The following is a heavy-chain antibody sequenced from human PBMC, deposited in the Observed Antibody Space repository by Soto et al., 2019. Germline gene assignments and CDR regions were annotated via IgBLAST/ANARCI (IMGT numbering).Heavy chain of an antibody. CDR2: INGGSGNA. CDR1: GYTFTSYA. Sequence: QVQLVQSGAEVKKPGASVKVSCKASGYTFTSYAMHWVRQAPGQRLEWMGWINGGSGNAKYSQKFQGRVTITRDTSASTAYMALSSLRSEDTTVYYCARDFLIRVYYDYGMDVWGQGTTVTVSS. CDR3: ARDFLIRVYYDYGMDV. D-gene: IGHD3-10*01. V-gene: IGHV1-3*01. J-gene: IGHJ6*02.